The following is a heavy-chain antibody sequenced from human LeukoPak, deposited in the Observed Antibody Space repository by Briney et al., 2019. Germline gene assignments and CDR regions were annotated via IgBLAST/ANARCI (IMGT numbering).Heavy chain of an antibody. CDR2: IHIYRGNT. J-gene: IGHJ5*02. CDR3: ARDVGITVADSFDP. D-gene: IGHD6-13*01. CDR1: GYSSTNYG. Sequence: ASVKVSCKASGYSSTNYGISWVRQAPGQGLEWMGWIHIYRGNTNYAQKFQGRVTMTTDTSTSTVYMEVRGLRSDDMAMYYCARDVGITVADSFDPWGQGTLVTVSS. V-gene: IGHV1-18*03.